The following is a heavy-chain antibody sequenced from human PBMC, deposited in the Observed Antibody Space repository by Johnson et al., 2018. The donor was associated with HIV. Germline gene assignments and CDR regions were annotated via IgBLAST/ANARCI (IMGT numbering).Heavy chain of an antibody. CDR1: GFIFSVYW. CDR3: ARDRGYYGSGSYGGAFDI. CDR2: IRYDGSNK. J-gene: IGHJ3*02. Sequence: QVQLVESGGGLVQPGGSLRLSCAASGFIFSVYWMSWVRQAPGKGLEWVAFIRYDGSNKYYADSVKGRFSISRDNAKNSLYLQLNSLRAEDTALYYCARDRGYYGSGSYGGAFDIWGQGTVVTVSS. D-gene: IGHD3-10*01. V-gene: IGHV3-30*02.